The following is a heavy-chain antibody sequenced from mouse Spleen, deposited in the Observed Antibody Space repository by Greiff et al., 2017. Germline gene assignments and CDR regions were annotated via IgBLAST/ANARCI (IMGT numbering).Heavy chain of an antibody. V-gene: IGHV1S81*02. CDR3: TRTPYYRYDDYAMDY. J-gene: IGHJ4*01. CDR2: INPSNGGT. D-gene: IGHD2-14*01. CDR1: GYTFTSYY. Sequence: VKLVESGAELVKPGASVKLSCKASGYTFTSYYMYWVKQRPGQGLEWIGEINPSNGGTNFNEKFKSKATLTVDKSSSTAYMQLSSLTSEDSAVYYCTRTPYYRYDDYAMDYWGQGTSVTVSS.